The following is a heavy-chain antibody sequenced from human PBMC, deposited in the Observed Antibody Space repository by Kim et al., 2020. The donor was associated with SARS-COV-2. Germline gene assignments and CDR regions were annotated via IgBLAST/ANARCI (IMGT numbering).Heavy chain of an antibody. CDR1: GFTFGDYA. J-gene: IGHJ4*02. CDR2: IRSKAYGGTT. CDR3: RRTRGSGSYHLGFDY. V-gene: IGHV3-49*03. D-gene: IGHD3-10*01. Sequence: GGSLRLSCTASGFTFGDYAMSWFRQAPGKGLEWVGFIRSKAYGGTTEYAASVKGRFTISRDDSKSIAYLQMNSLKTEDTAVYQRRRTRGSGSYHLGFDYWGQGTLVTVSS.